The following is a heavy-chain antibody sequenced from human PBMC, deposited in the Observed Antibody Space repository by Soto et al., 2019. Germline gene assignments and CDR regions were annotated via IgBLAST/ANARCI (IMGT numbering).Heavy chain of an antibody. CDR2: ISGSGGST. D-gene: IGHD3-22*01. CDR1: GFTFSSYA. CDR3: AKLPYYYDSSGYYYGGAFDY. J-gene: IGHJ4*02. Sequence: GGSLGLSCAASGFTFSSYAMSWVRQAPGKGLEWVSAISGSGGSTYYADSVKGRFTISRDNSKNTLYLQMNSLRAEDTAVYYCAKLPYYYDSSGYYYGGAFDYWGQGTLVTVSS. V-gene: IGHV3-23*01.